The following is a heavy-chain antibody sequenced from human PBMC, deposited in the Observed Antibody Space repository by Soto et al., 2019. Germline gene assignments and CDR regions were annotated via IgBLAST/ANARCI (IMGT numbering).Heavy chain of an antibody. CDR3: TTDSLFTGQLVRMDN. J-gene: IGHJ4*01. D-gene: IGHD3-9*01. CDR2: IKSKTDGGTA. CDR1: GFIFSDAW. V-gene: IGHV3-15*07. Sequence: GGSLRLSCAASGFIFSDAWINWVRQAPGKGLEWVGRIKSKTDGGTADFAAPVKGRFAISRDDSRDVVYMEMYSLKTDDTAVYFCTTDSLFTGQLVRMDNWGHGTLVTVSS.